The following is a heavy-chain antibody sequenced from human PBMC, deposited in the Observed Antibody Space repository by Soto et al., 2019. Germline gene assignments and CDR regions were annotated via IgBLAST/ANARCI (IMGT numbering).Heavy chain of an antibody. V-gene: IGHV1-8*01. CDR3: ASEPETSSGFDI. D-gene: IGHD3-3*01. CDR2: MNPTSGNT. Sequence: QVQLVQSGAEVKKPGASVKVSCKASGYTFTSYDINWVRQATGQGREWMGRMNPTSGNTGYAQKFQGRVTMXRXXSTSTAYMELSSLRSEDTAVYYCASEPETSSGFDIWGQGTMVTVSS. CDR1: GYTFTSYD. J-gene: IGHJ3*02.